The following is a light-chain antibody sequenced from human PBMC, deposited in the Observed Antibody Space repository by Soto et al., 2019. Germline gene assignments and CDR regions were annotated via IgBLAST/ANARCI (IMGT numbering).Light chain of an antibody. CDR2: KAS. CDR3: QQYNSYPWT. V-gene: IGKV1-5*03. Sequence: DIQLTESPSFLSASVGDSVTITCRASQGIAGSLAWYQQKPGKAPKLLIYKASSLESGVPSRFSGSGSGTEFTLTISSLQPDDFATYYCQQYNSYPWTFGQGTKVDIK. J-gene: IGKJ1*01. CDR1: QGIAGS.